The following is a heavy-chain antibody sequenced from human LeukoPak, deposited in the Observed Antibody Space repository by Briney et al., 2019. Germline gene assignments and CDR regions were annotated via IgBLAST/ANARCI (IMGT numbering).Heavy chain of an antibody. D-gene: IGHD3-22*01. Sequence: SETLSLTCAVYGGSFSGYYWSWIRQPPGKGLEWIGEINHSGSTNYNPSLKSRVTISVDTSKNQFSLKLSSVTAAGTAVYYCARGRYYYDSSGYSLNFDYWGQGTLVTVSS. V-gene: IGHV4-34*01. CDR3: ARGRYYYDSSGYSLNFDY. CDR2: INHSGST. CDR1: GGSFSGYY. J-gene: IGHJ4*02.